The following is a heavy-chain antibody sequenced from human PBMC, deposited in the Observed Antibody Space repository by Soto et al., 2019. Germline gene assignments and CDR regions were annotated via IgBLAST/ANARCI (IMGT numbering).Heavy chain of an antibody. CDR2: ISGAGGGT. CDR3: AKWTRFSVTTSPSYFDS. D-gene: IGHD4-17*01. CDR1: GFTFSSFA. V-gene: IGHV3-23*01. Sequence: GGSLRLSCAASGFTFSSFAMSWVRQAPGKGLEWVSSISGAGGGTYYADSVKGRFTISRDNSKNTLYVQMNSLRAEDTAIYYCAKWTRFSVTTSPSYFDSWGQGTLVTVSS. J-gene: IGHJ4*02.